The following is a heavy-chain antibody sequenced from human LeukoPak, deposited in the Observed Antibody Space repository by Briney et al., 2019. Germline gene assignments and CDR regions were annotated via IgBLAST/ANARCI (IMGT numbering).Heavy chain of an antibody. J-gene: IGHJ3*02. CDR3: ARKLNHSSSRAFDI. Sequence: SETLSLTCAVYGGSFSAYYWSWIRQPPGKGLEWIGEINHSGSTNYNPSLKSRVTISVDTSKNQFSLKLSSATAADTAVYYCARKLNHSSSRAFDIWGQGTMVTVSS. CDR2: INHSGST. V-gene: IGHV4-34*01. D-gene: IGHD6-13*01. CDR1: GGSFSAYY.